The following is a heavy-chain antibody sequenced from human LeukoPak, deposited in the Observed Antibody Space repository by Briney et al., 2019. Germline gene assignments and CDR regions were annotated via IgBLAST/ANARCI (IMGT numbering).Heavy chain of an antibody. Sequence: GGSLRLSCAASGFTFSSYGMSWVRQAPGKGLEWVSAISGSGGSTYYADSVKGRFTISRDNSKNTLYLQMNSLRAEDTAVYYCAKELLQGATWVFSGDYWGQGTLVTVSS. D-gene: IGHD1-26*01. CDR3: AKELLQGATWVFSGDY. J-gene: IGHJ4*02. CDR2: ISGSGGST. V-gene: IGHV3-23*01. CDR1: GFTFSSYG.